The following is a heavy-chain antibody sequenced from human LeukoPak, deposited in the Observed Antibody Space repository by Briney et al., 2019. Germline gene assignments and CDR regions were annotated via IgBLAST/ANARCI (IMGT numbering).Heavy chain of an antibody. D-gene: IGHD6-19*01. V-gene: IGHV4-39*01. CDR3: ARRVAVAGGYYGMDV. Sequence: SETLSLTCTVSGASISSSSYYWGWIRQPPGKGLERIGSIYYSGSTNYNPSLKSRVTISVDTSKNKFSLKLSSVTAADTAVYYCARRVAVAGGYYGMDVWGQGTTVTVSS. J-gene: IGHJ6*02. CDR2: IYYSGST. CDR1: GASISSSSYY.